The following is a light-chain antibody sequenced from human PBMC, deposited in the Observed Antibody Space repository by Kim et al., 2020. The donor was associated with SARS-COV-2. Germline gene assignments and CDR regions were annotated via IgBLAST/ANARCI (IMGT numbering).Light chain of an antibody. V-gene: IGKV1-13*02. Sequence: AIQLTQSPSSLSASAGDRATISCRASQGVSSTLAWYQQKPGKAPKLLIYDASTWDSGVPSRFSGSGSGTDFTLTISSLQSEDFAAYYCQQFNSCPLTFGQGTKVDIK. CDR1: QGVSST. CDR2: DAS. CDR3: QQFNSCPLT. J-gene: IGKJ1*01.